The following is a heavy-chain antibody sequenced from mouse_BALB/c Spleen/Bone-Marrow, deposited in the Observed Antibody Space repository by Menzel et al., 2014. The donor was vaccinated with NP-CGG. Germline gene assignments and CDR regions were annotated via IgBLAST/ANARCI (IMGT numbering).Heavy chain of an antibody. V-gene: IGHV14-3*02. CDR2: IDPANGNT. Sequence: VQLQQSGAELVKPGASVKLSCTASGFNIKDTYMHWVKQRPEQGLEWIVGIDPANGNTKYDPKFQGKATITAGTSSNTAYLQLSSLASEDTAVYYWAYYRYDEGGFAFWGQGTLVTVSA. J-gene: IGHJ3*01. CDR1: GFNIKDTY. D-gene: IGHD2-14*01. CDR3: AYYRYDEGGFAF.